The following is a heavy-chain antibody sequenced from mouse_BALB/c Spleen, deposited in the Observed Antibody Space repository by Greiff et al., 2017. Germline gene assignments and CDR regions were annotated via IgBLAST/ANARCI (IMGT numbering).Heavy chain of an antibody. CDR3: ARAHCDSSSYYWYFDG. J-gene: IGHJ1*01. CDR1: GFSLTSYG. CDR2: IWAGGST. V-gene: IGHV2-9*02. D-gene: IGHD1-1*01. Sequence: VKLQESGPGLVAPSQSLSITCTVSGFSLTSYGVYWVRQPPGKGLEWLVVIWAGGSTNYYSALMSGLCISKDNSESQDFLKMNSLQTGDTTMYYSARAHCDSSSYYWYFDGWGAGTTVTVSA.